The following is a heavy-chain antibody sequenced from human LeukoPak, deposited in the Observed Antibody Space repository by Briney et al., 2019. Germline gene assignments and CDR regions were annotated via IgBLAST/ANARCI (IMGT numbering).Heavy chain of an antibody. CDR3: ASRPRPGIAVAGIDY. D-gene: IGHD6-19*01. J-gene: IGHJ4*02. V-gene: IGHV4-39*07. Sequence: GSLRLSCAASGFTFSSYSMNWVRQPPGKGLEWIGSIYYSGSTYYNPSLKSRVTISVDTSKNQFSLKLSSVTAADTAVYYCASRPRPGIAVAGIDYWGQGTLVTVSS. CDR1: GFTFSSYS. CDR2: IYYSGST.